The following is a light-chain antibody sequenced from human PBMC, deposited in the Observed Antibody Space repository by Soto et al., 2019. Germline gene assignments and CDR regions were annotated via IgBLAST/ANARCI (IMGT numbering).Light chain of an antibody. CDR3: QQFEDLPLS. J-gene: IGKJ3*01. V-gene: IGKV1-33*01. Sequence: DIPMTQSPSSLSASVGDRVSITCQASQDISTFLNWYQQKPGQAPKLLIYDASNLETGVPSRFSGTGSGTDFTLTITSLQSEDVAAYYCQQFEDLPLSFGPGTTVDI. CDR1: QDISTF. CDR2: DAS.